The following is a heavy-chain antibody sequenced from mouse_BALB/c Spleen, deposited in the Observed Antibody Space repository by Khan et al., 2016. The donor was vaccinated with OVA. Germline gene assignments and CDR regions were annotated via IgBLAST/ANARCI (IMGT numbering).Heavy chain of an antibody. J-gene: IGHJ4*01. V-gene: IGHV3-1*02. CDR2: IYFSGSI. D-gene: IGHD2-1*01. Sequence: EVELVESGPDLVKPSQSLSLTCTVTGYSITSGYAWHWIRQFPGNKLEWMAYIYFSGSINYNPSLKSRISVTRDTSKNQFFLQLNSVTSEDTATYDCTRDGNYMDYWGQGTSVTVSS. CDR1: GYSITSGYA. CDR3: TRDGNYMDY.